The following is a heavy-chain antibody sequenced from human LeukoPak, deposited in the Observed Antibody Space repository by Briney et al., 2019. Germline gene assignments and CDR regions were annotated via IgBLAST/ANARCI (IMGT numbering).Heavy chain of an antibody. CDR2: IYTSGST. D-gene: IGHD2-15*01. V-gene: IGHV4-4*07. CDR1: GGSISSYY. CDR3: AREGVDCSGGSCYNWFDP. Sequence: SETLSLTCTVSGGSISSYYWSWIRQPAGKGLEWIGRIYTSGSTNYNPSLKSRVTMSVDTSKNQFSLKLSSVTAADTAVYYCAREGVDCSGGSCYNWFDPWGQGTLVTVSS. J-gene: IGHJ5*02.